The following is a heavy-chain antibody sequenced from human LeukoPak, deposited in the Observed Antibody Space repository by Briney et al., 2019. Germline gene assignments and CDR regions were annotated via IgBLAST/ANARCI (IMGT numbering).Heavy chain of an antibody. CDR3: ARARGYYGSGSYYTGFDP. CDR1: GGTFSSYA. D-gene: IGHD3-10*01. J-gene: IGHJ5*02. Sequence: SVKVSCKASGGTFSSYAISWVRQAPGQGLEWMGGIIPIFGTANYAQKFQGRVTITADESTSTAYMELSSLRSEDTAVYYCARARGYYGSGSYYTGFDPWGQGTLVTVSS. CDR2: IIPIFGTA. V-gene: IGHV1-69*13.